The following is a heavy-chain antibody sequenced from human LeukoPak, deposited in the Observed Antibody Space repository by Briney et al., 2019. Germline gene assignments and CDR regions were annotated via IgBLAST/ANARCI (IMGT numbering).Heavy chain of an antibody. J-gene: IGHJ2*01. D-gene: IGHD4-17*01. Sequence: GGSLRLSCAASGFSFSSYWMSWVRKAQGKGLEWVSNIKQDGSAKYYVDSVKGRFTISRDNAKNSVHLQMNRLRAEDTAVYYCARRRLKGKYGDDNYWYFDLWGRGTLVTVSS. CDR3: ARRRLKGKYGDDNYWYFDL. V-gene: IGHV3-7*01. CDR2: IKQDGSAK. CDR1: GFSFSSYW.